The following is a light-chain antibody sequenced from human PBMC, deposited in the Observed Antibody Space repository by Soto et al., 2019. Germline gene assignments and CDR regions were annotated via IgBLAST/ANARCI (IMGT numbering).Light chain of an antibody. V-gene: IGKV3-11*01. Sequence: EIVLTQSPATLSLSPGDRATLSCRASQSVHRYLAWYQQKPGQAPRLLMYEASNRATCIPATFSANGSGTGFTLTVPNLETDDFAVYYCQQRRCWPPSFGGGTNVE. CDR1: QSVHRY. J-gene: IGKJ4*01. CDR3: QQRRCWPPS. CDR2: EAS.